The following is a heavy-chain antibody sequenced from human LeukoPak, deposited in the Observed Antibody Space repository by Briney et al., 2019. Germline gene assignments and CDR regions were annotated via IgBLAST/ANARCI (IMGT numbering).Heavy chain of an antibody. CDR2: ISSSGKTI. CDR3: ARDQTGYAYFDS. J-gene: IGHJ4*02. V-gene: IGHV3-48*03. Sequence: GGSLRLSCAASGFTFSAYEMNWVRQAPGKGLEWLSHISSSGKTIFYADSVKGRFTISRDNSKNTLYLQMNSLRAEDTAVYYCARDQTGYAYFDSWGQGTLVTVSS. CDR1: GFTFSAYE. D-gene: IGHD3-9*01.